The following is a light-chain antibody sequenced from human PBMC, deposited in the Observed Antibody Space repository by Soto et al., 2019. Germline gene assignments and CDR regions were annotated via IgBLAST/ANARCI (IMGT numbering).Light chain of an antibody. CDR1: QSVSSSY. J-gene: IGKJ3*01. CDR2: GAS. CDR3: QQYGSSIFT. V-gene: IGKV3-20*01. Sequence: EIVLTQSPGTLSLSPGERATLSCRASQSVSSSYLGWYQQKHGQAPRLLIYGASSRATGIPDRFSGSRSGTDFTLTISRLEPEDFAVYYCQQYGSSIFTFGPGTKVDIK.